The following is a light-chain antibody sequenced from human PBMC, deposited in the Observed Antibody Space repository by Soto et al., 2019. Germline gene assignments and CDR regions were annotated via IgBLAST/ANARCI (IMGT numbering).Light chain of an antibody. CDR2: GAS. J-gene: IGKJ5*01. V-gene: IGKV3-15*01. Sequence: EIVMTQSPATLSVSPGGRATLSCRASQSISSKLGWYQQKPGQAPRLLIYGASTRAPGIPARFSGSGSETAFTLPISSLQSEDFGVYYCQQYDKWFSITFGQGTRLEIK. CDR1: QSISSK. CDR3: QQYDKWFSIT.